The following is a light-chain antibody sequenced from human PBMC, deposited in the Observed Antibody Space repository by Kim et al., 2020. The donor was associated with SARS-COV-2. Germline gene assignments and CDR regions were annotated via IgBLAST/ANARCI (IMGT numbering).Light chain of an antibody. CDR1: KLGDRY. CDR3: QAWDSSAVV. CDR2: QDD. Sequence: VSPGQTATITCSGDKLGDRYVCWYQQKPGQSPVVVIYQDDKRPSGIPERFSGSNSGNTATLTISGTQTMDEADYYCQAWDSSAVVFGGGTQLTVL. J-gene: IGLJ2*01. V-gene: IGLV3-1*01.